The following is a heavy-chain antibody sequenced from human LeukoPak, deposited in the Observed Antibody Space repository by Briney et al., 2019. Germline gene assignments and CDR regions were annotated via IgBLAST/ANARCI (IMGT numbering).Heavy chain of an antibody. Sequence: GESLKISSKGSGYTFTTYWIGWVRQVPGKREEWMGIIYAGDSDTSYSPFFQGQVTFSADKSISTAYLQWSSLKASDTAMYYCARGGTMVRGGIYYFDYCGQGTLATVSS. D-gene: IGHD3-10*01. V-gene: IGHV5-51*01. J-gene: IGHJ4*02. CDR1: GYTFTTYW. CDR2: IYAGDSDT. CDR3: ARGGTMVRGGIYYFDY.